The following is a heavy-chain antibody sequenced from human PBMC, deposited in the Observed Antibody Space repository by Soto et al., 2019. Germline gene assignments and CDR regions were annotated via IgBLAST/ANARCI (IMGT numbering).Heavy chain of an antibody. CDR1: GGTFSSYA. D-gene: IGHD3-22*01. Sequence: GASVKVSCKASGGTFSSYAISWVRQAPGKGLEWMGGFDPEDGETIYAQKFQGRVTMTEDTSTDTAYMELSSLRSEDTAVYYCATVSIGPFDYWGQGTLVTVSS. CDR2: FDPEDGET. V-gene: IGHV1-24*01. J-gene: IGHJ4*02. CDR3: ATVSIGPFDY.